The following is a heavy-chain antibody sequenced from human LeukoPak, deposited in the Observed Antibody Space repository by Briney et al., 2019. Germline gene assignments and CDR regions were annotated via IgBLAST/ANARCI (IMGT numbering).Heavy chain of an antibody. CDR2: INSDGSST. V-gene: IGHV3-74*01. Sequence: GGSLRLSCAASGFTFSSYWMHWVHQAPGKGLVWVSRINSDGSSTSYADSVKGRFTISRDNANNLVFLQMNSLRIEDTAVYYCAGGPGFLIDCWGHGTLVTVSS. J-gene: IGHJ4*01. CDR3: AGGPGFLIDC. CDR1: GFTFSSYW. D-gene: IGHD3-3*01.